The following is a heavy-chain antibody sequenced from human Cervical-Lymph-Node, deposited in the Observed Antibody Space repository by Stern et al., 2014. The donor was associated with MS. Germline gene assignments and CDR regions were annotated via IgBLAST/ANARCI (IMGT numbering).Heavy chain of an antibody. CDR1: GGSISSGGYY. D-gene: IGHD4-11*01. J-gene: IGHJ6*02. Sequence: QLQLQESGPGLVKPSQTLSLTCTVSGGSISSGGYYWSWIRQHPGKGLEXIGYIYYSGSTYYNPSLKSRVTISVDTSKNQFSLKLSSVTAADTAVYYCAREGTVTNYYYYGMDVWGQGTTVTVSS. CDR3: AREGTVTNYYYYGMDV. V-gene: IGHV4-31*03. CDR2: IYYSGST.